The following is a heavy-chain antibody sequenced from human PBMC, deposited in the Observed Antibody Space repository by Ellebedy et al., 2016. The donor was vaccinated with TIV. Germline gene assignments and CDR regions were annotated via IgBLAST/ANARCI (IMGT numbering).Heavy chain of an antibody. J-gene: IGHJ4*02. CDR2: ISYDGRNA. CDR3: AKGYPPGTGPDFEH. D-gene: IGHD1-7*01. V-gene: IGHV3-30*04. Sequence: GGSLRLSXAASGFTFSSYPIHWVRQAPGKGLEWVAFISYDGRNAEYADSVKGRFTISRDNAKNSVYLQMDSLKVEDTALYYCAKGYPPGTGPDFEHWGQGTQVTVSS. CDR1: GFTFSSYP.